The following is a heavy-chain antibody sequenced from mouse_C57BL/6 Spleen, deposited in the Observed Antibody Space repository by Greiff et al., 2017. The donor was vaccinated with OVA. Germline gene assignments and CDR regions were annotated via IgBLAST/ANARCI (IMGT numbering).Heavy chain of an antibody. CDR2: IYPGDGDT. V-gene: IGHV1-82*01. D-gene: IGHD1-1*01. CDR3: ARTVYYGSSPWYFDV. CDR1: GYAFSSSR. J-gene: IGHJ1*03. Sequence: VQLQQSGPELVKPGASVKISCKASGYAFSSSRMNWVKQRPGKGLEWIGRIYPGDGDTNYNGKFKGKATLTADKSSSTAYMQLSSLTSEDSAVYVCARTVYYGSSPWYFDVWGTGTTVTVSS.